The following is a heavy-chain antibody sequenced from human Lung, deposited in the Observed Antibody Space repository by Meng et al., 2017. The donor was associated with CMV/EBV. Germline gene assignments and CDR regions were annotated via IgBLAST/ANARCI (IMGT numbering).Heavy chain of an antibody. CDR3: LRRSGGSV. J-gene: IGHJ1*01. V-gene: IGHV4-4*02. CDR1: GDSITNHNW. D-gene: IGHD3-10*01. CDR2: IPHRGSS. Sequence: QVRLRESGPALVKPSETLALTCAVSGDSITNHNWWAWVRQPPGKGLEWIGEIPHRGSSAYNPSLKSRVSMSIDKSKNQFSLKLTSVTAADTAVYHCLRRSGGSVWGQGTLVTVSS.